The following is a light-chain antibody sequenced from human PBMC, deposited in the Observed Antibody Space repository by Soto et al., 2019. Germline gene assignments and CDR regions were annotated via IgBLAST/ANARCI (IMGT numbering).Light chain of an antibody. CDR2: DVS. J-gene: IGKJ5*01. V-gene: IGKV1-13*02. Sequence: AIQLTQSPSSLSASVGDRVTITCRSSQDIRGALAWYQQKPGKPPKLLIFDVSSLQSGVPSRVSGSGSGTDFTLTISSLQPEDFATYYCQQFNTYPLTFGQGTRLEIK. CDR1: QDIRGA. CDR3: QQFNTYPLT.